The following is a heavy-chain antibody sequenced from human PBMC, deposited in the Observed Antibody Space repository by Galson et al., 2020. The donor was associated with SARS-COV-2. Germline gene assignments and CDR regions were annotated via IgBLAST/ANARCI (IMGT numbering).Heavy chain of an antibody. D-gene: IGHD4-17*01. CDR1: DSSINTDFY. J-gene: IGHJ4*02. CDR2: IFHTGST. V-gene: IGHV4-38-2*01. Sequence: SQTLSLTCAVSDSSINTDFYWGWVRQPPGKGLAWIGSIFHTGSTYYNPSLKSRVTISVDTSKNQFSVKLKSVTAADTAVYYCARSGYGDFPKYYFDYWGQGALVTVSS. CDR3: ARSGYGDFPKYYFDY.